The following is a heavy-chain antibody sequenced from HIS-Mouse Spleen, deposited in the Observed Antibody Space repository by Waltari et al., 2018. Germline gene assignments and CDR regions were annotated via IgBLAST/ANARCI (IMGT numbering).Heavy chain of an antibody. Sequence: QLQLQESGPGLVKPSETLSLTCTVSGGSISSSSYYWGWIRQPPGKGLEWIGSIDYSGRTYYNPSHKSRVTISVDTSKNQFSLQLSSVTAADTAVYYCARESPYSSSWYDWYFDLWGRGTLVTVSS. CDR3: ARESPYSSSWYDWYFDL. CDR1: GGSISSSSYY. J-gene: IGHJ2*01. V-gene: IGHV4-39*07. D-gene: IGHD6-13*01. CDR2: IDYSGRT.